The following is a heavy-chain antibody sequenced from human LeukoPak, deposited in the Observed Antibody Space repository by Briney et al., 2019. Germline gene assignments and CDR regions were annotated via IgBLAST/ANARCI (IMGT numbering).Heavy chain of an antibody. CDR1: GGSISSSSYY. CDR3: ARERTMIPYYMDV. J-gene: IGHJ6*03. CDR2: IYYSGST. D-gene: IGHD3-22*01. V-gene: IGHV4-39*07. Sequence: PSETLSLTCTVSGGSISSSSYYWGWIRQPPGTGLEWIGSIYYSGSTYYNPSLKSRVTIPVDTSKNQFSLKLSSVTAADTAVYYCARERTMIPYYMDVWGKGTTVTVSS.